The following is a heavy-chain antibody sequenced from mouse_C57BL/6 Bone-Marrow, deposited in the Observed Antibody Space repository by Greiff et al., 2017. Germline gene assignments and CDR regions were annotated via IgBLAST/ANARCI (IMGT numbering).Heavy chain of an antibody. CDR1: GYTFTSYG. Sequence: VQLVESGAELARPGASVKLSCKASGYTFTSYGISWVKQRTGQGLEWIGEIYPRSGNTYYNEKFKGKATLTADKSSSTAYMELRSLTSEDSAVYFCARYEWLLLDYWGQGTTLTVSS. CDR2: IYPRSGNT. CDR3: ARYEWLLLDY. V-gene: IGHV1-81*01. D-gene: IGHD2-3*01. J-gene: IGHJ2*01.